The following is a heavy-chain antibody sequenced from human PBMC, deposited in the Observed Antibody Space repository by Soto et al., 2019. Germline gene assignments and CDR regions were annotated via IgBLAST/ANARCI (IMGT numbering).Heavy chain of an antibody. V-gene: IGHV4-34*01. CDR3: ASSQGSSSYNWFDP. CDR1: GGSFSGYY. Sequence: SETLSLTCAVYGGSFSGYYWSWIRQPPGKGLEWIGEINHSGSTNYNPSLKSRVTISVDTSKNQFSLKLSSVTAADTAVYYCASSQGSSSYNWFDPWGQGTLVTVS. D-gene: IGHD6-6*01. J-gene: IGHJ5*02. CDR2: INHSGST.